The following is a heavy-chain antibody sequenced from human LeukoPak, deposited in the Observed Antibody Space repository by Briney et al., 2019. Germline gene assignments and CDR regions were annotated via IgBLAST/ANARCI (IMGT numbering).Heavy chain of an antibody. V-gene: IGHV4-31*03. CDR3: ARVIGYCSSTSCYRVYYGMDV. Sequence: SETLSLTCTVSGGSISSGGYYWSWIRQHPGKGLEWIGSIYYSGSTSYNPSLQGRVTISLDTSRNQFSLKLSSVTAADTAVYYCARVIGYCSSTSCYRVYYGMDVWGQGTTVTVSS. D-gene: IGHD2-2*02. CDR1: GGSISSGGYY. CDR2: IYYSGST. J-gene: IGHJ6*02.